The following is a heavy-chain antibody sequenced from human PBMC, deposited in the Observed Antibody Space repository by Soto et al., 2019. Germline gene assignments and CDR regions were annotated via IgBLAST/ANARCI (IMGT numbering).Heavy chain of an antibody. Sequence: SVKVSCKASGGTFSSYAISWVRQAPGQGLEWMGGIIPIFGTANYAQKFQGRVTITADESTSTAYMELSSLRSEDTAVYYCARHPYFVDGLGGMDVWGQGTRVTVSS. CDR2: IIPIFGTA. CDR3: ARHPYFVDGLGGMDV. J-gene: IGHJ6*02. V-gene: IGHV1-69*13. D-gene: IGHD3-10*01. CDR1: GGTFSSYA.